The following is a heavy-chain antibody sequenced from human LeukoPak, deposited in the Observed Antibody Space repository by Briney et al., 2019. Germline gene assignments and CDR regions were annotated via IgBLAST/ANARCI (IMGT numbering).Heavy chain of an antibody. J-gene: IGHJ4*02. D-gene: IGHD5-24*01. CDR1: RFTFSDYY. CDR2: ITHSGRTI. V-gene: IGHV3-11*01. Sequence: GSLRLSCAASRFTFSDYYLSWIRQAPGKGLEWVSSITHSGRTIYYAASVKGRFTISRDNAKNSLYLQMNSLRDEDTAVYYCARVVGRWEFDYWGQGTLVTVSS. CDR3: ARVVGRWEFDY.